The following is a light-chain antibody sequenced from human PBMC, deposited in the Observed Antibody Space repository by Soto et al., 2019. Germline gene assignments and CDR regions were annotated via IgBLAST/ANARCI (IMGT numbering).Light chain of an antibody. CDR1: SSDGGGYNY. V-gene: IGLV2-14*01. J-gene: IGLJ1*01. CDR3: SSYTSSSTSSYV. Sequence: QSALTQPASVSGSPGQSITISCTGISSDGGGYNYVSWYQQHPGKAPKLMIYDVSNRPSGVSNRFSGSKSGNTASLTISGLQAEDEADYYCSSYTSSSTSSYVFGTGTKLTVL. CDR2: DVS.